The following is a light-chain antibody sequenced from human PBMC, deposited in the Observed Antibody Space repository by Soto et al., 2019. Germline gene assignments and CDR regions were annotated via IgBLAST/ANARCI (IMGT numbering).Light chain of an antibody. CDR1: QSVSGSY. J-gene: IGKJ1*01. CDR3: QQYGSSPPWT. CDR2: GAS. Sequence: EIMLTQSPGTLSLSPGERATLSCRASQSVSGSYLAWYQQKPGQAPRLLIYGASSRATGIPDRFSGSGSGTDFTLTISRLEPEDFAVYYCQQYGSSPPWTFGQGTKVEIK. V-gene: IGKV3-20*01.